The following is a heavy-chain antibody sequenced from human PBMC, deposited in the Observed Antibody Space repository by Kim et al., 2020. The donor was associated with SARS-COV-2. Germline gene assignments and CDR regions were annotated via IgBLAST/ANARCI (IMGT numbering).Heavy chain of an antibody. Sequence: GGSLRLSCAASAFTFSEAWMTWDRQAPGKGLEWVGTIKSKTGGGTTDFAAPVKGRFTISRDDSKNTLYLQMNSLTTEDTAVYYCTTVSGPARGYYGLDVWGQGTTVTVSS. J-gene: IGHJ6*02. CDR2: IKSKTGGGTT. V-gene: IGHV3-15*01. D-gene: IGHD3-3*01. CDR3: TTVSGPARGYYGLDV. CDR1: AFTFSEAW.